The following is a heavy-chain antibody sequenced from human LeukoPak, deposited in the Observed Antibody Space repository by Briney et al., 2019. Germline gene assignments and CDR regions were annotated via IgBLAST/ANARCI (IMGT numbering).Heavy chain of an antibody. J-gene: IGHJ4*02. D-gene: IGHD4-11*01. Sequence: GGSLRLSCAASGFTFDDYAMHWVRQAPGKGLEWVSGISWNSGSIGYADSVKGRVTISRDNAKNSLYLQMSSLRDEDTAVYYCTRGGFTSSNYWQYWGQGTLVTVSS. CDR3: TRGGFTSSNYWQY. CDR1: GFTFDDYA. V-gene: IGHV3-9*01. CDR2: ISWNSGSI.